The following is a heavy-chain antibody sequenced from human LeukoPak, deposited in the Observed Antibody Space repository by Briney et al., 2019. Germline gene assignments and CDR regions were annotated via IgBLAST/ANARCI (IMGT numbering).Heavy chain of an antibody. Sequence: SGPTLVNPTQTLTLTCTFSGFSLSTSGMCVSWIRQPPGKALEWLALIDWDDNKYYNTSLKTRLTISKDTTKNQVVLTMTNMDPVDTATYYCARMGYGDFSYGMDVWGQGTTVTVSS. V-gene: IGHV2-70*01. CDR2: IDWDDNK. D-gene: IGHD4-17*01. J-gene: IGHJ6*02. CDR3: ARMGYGDFSYGMDV. CDR1: GFSLSTSGMC.